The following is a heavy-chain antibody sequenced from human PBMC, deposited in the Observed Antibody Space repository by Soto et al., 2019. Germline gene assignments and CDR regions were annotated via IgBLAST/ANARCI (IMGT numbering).Heavy chain of an antibody. D-gene: IGHD5-18*01. Sequence: QVQLQESGPGLVKPSGTLSLTCAVSGVSIGSHDWWTWVRQPPGKGLERIGESHQSGNTNYNSSLERRVTISLDKSKNHCSLQLSSVTVADTAVYYCATRDTGRVYWGQGTLVTVSS. V-gene: IGHV4-4*02. CDR3: ATRDTGRVY. CDR1: GVSIGSHDW. J-gene: IGHJ4*02. CDR2: SHQSGNT.